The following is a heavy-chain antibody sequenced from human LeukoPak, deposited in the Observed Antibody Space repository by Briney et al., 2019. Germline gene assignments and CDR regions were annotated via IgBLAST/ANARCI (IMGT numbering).Heavy chain of an antibody. V-gene: IGHV3-23*01. CDR2: LTGDGSTT. Sequence: GGSLRLSCAASGFTFPNYAMTWVRQAPGRGLEWVSTLTGDGSTTYYADSVKGRFTISRDNSRNTVFLQMNSLRVEDTAIYYCAKDIGRRIFGVAYDAFHIWGQGTMVTVSS. CDR3: AKDIGRRIFGVAYDAFHI. D-gene: IGHD3-3*01. CDR1: GFTFPNYA. J-gene: IGHJ3*02.